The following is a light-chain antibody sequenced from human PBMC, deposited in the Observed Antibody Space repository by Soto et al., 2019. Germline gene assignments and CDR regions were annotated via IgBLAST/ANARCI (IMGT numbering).Light chain of an antibody. CDR1: SGHSSYA. J-gene: IGLJ1*01. CDR3: QTWGTGIQV. CDR2: LNSDGSH. Sequence: QPVLTQSPSASASLGASVKLTCTLSSGHSSYAIAWHQQQPEKGPRYLMKLNSDGSHYKGGGIPDRFSGSSSGAERYLTISSRQSEDEADYYCQTWGTGIQVFGTGTKVTVL. V-gene: IGLV4-69*01.